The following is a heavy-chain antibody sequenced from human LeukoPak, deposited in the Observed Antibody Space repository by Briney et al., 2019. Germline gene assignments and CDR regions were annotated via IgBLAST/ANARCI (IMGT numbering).Heavy chain of an antibody. Sequence: GGSLRLSCAASGLSFSSFAMSWVRQGPARGLEWVSSIRGNGETFYADSVKGRFTLSSDSSRNTVYFQLNNLRVEDTAIYYCAKTEAPAAIRAGSDYWGQGTLVTVSS. CDR3: AKTEAPAAIRAGSDY. CDR2: IRGNGET. J-gene: IGHJ4*02. CDR1: GLSFSSFA. V-gene: IGHV3-23*01. D-gene: IGHD2-2*02.